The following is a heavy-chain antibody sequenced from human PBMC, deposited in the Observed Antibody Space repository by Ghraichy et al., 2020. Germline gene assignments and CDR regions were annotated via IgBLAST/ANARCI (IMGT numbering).Heavy chain of an antibody. CDR2: ISGSGGST. Sequence: GGSLRLSCAASGFTFSSYAMSWVRQAPGKGLEWVSVISGSGGSTYYADSVKGRFTMSRDNSKNTLYLQMNSLRAEDTAVYYCAKDFEWNGDYESWGQGTLVTVSS. CDR3: AKDFEWNGDYES. CDR1: GFTFSSYA. D-gene: IGHD4-17*01. V-gene: IGHV3-23*01. J-gene: IGHJ4*02.